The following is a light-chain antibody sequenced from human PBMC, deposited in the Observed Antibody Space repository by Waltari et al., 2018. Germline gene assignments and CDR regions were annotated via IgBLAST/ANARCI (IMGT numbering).Light chain of an antibody. CDR2: DAS. CDR3: QQFNSYPYT. V-gene: IGKV1-13*02. J-gene: IGKJ2*01. CDR1: QGISNS. Sequence: IQLTQSPTSLLPAEGDRVLVTCRASQGISNSLAWYQQRSGRAPKLLIYDASNLQSGVPLRFSGSGSGTDFTLTISSLQPDDFATYYCQQFNSYPYTFGQGTRLEI.